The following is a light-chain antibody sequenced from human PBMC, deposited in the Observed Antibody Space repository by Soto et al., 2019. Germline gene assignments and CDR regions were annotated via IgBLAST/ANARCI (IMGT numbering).Light chain of an antibody. CDR2: GAS. J-gene: IGKJ5*01. Sequence: EIVMTQSPATLSVSPGERATLSCRASQSVSSNLAWYQQKPGQAPRLLIYGASTRATGIPARFSGSGSGTEFTLTISSLQSEDFAVYYCQQYNNWPSTFGQGTRREI. CDR1: QSVSSN. V-gene: IGKV3-15*01. CDR3: QQYNNWPST.